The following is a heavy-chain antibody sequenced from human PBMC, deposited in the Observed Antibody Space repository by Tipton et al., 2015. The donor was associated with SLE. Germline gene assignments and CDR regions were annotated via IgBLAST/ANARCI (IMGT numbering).Heavy chain of an antibody. CDR3: ASQRDGYSPGAFDI. V-gene: IGHV4-59*08. CDR1: GGSIKNDY. J-gene: IGHJ3*02. Sequence: TLSLTCTVSGGSIKNDYWSWIRQSSGRGLEWIGHIYYSGNTNYNPSLKSRVTISVDTSKNQFSLKLSSVTAADTAVYYCASQRDGYSPGAFDIWGQGTTVTVSS. CDR2: IYYSGNT. D-gene: IGHD5-24*01.